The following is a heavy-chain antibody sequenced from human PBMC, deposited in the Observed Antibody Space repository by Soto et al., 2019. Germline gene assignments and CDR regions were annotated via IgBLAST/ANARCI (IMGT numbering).Heavy chain of an antibody. J-gene: IGHJ5*02. Sequence: ASVKVSCKASGYTFTSYAMHWVRQAPGQRLEWMGWINAGNGNTKYSQKFQGRVTITRDTSKNQFSLLLNSVTPEDTAVYYCARVSFDHFVHWFDPWGQGTLVTVSS. CDR2: INAGNGNT. D-gene: IGHD3-9*01. CDR1: GYTFTSYA. CDR3: ARVSFDHFVHWFDP. V-gene: IGHV1-3*01.